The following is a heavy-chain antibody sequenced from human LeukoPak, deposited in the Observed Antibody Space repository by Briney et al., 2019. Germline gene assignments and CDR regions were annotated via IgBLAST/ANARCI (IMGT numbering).Heavy chain of an antibody. CDR1: GGSSSGYS. Sequence: SETLSLTCAVYGGSSSGYSWNWLRQPPERGLEWIGEINHSGSTNYNPSLTSRVTISVDTSKDQFSLKLSYASAADTAMYYCARGVVDRVIVPGANPFRSDYYMDVWGKGTTVIVSS. V-gene: IGHV4-34*01. D-gene: IGHD2-2*01. CDR2: INHSGST. CDR3: ARGVVDRVIVPGANPFRSDYYMDV. J-gene: IGHJ6*03.